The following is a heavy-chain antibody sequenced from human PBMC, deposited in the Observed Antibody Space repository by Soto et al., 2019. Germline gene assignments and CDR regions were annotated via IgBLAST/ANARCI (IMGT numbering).Heavy chain of an antibody. V-gene: IGHV1-69*01. CDR1: RVAFSKFI. CDR2: IIPIFGTA. D-gene: IGHD3-22*01. J-gene: IGHJ6*02. Sequence: QAQLEQSGGEVKKPGSSVKVSCKASRVAFSKFIVTWVRQAPGLGLEWVGGIIPIFGTANYAQKFQGRVTITAEESTSTSYMEVNNLRSEDTVAYYCAKVRDSSPMGYYYGMDVWGQGTTGTVSS. CDR3: AKVRDSSPMGYYYGMDV.